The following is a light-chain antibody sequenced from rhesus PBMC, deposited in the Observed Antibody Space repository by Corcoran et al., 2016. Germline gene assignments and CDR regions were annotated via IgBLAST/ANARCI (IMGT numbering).Light chain of an antibody. J-gene: IGKJ4*01. Sequence: DIQMTQSPSSLSASVGDRVTITCRASENVNNYLTWYQQTPGKAPKLLIYKSSTLQSGVPSRFSGSGSGTDYTFTISSLQPEDVATYYCQHGYGTPLTFGGGTKVEIK. CDR1: ENVNNY. CDR3: QHGYGTPLT. V-gene: IGKV1-74*01. CDR2: KSS.